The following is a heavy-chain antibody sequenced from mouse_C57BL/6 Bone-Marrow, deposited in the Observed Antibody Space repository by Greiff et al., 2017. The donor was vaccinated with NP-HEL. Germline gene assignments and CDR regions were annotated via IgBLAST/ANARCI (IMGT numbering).Heavy chain of an antibody. CDR1: GYTFTDYE. J-gene: IGHJ4*01. Sequence: VKLQESGAELVRPGASVTLSCKASGYTFTDYEMHWVKQTPVHGLEWIGAIDPETGGTAYNQKFKGKAILTADKSSSTAYMELRSLTSEDSAVYYCTRDYSALYYAMDYWGQGTSVTVSS. D-gene: IGHD2-12*01. CDR2: IDPETGGT. V-gene: IGHV1-15*01. CDR3: TRDYSALYYAMDY.